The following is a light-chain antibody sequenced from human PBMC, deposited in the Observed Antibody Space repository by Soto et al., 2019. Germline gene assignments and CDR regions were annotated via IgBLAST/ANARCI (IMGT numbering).Light chain of an antibody. V-gene: IGKV3-11*01. Sequence: EIVLTQSPATLSLSPGERATLPCRASQSVSSYLAWYQQKPGQAPRLLIYDASNRATGIPARFSGSGSGPDFTLTISSLEPEDFAVYYCQQRSNWQTFGPGTKVDIK. J-gene: IGKJ3*01. CDR2: DAS. CDR3: QQRSNWQT. CDR1: QSVSSY.